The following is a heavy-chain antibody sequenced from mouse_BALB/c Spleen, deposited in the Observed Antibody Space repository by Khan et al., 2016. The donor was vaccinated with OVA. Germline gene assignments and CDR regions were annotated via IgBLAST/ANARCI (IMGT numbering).Heavy chain of an antibody. CDR3: TCHGSTDTWFGY. Sequence: QVQLKQSGAELAKPGASVKMSCKASGYTFTNYWMHWVKQRPGQGLEWIGYIDPTTGYTEYNQKFKDKATLTADKSSSTAYMQLSSLTSEDSAVYYCTCHGSTDTWFGYWGQGTLVTVSA. CDR2: IDPTTGYT. D-gene: IGHD1-1*01. J-gene: IGHJ3*01. CDR1: GYTFTNYW. V-gene: IGHV1-7*01.